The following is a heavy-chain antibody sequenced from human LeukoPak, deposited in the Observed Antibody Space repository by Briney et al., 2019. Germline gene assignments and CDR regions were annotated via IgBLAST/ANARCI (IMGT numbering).Heavy chain of an antibody. CDR3: ARRVPAATIDY. Sequence: PSQTLSLTCTVSGGSISSGGYYWSWIRQHPGKGLEWIGYIYYSGTTYYNPSLKSRVTISVDTSKNQFSLKLSSVTAADTAVYYCARRVPAATIDYWGQGTLVTVSS. D-gene: IGHD2-2*01. CDR1: GGSISSGGYY. CDR2: IYYSGTT. V-gene: IGHV4-31*03. J-gene: IGHJ4*02.